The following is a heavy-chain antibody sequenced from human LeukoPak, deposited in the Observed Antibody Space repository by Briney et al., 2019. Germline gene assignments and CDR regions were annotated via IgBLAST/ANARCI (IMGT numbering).Heavy chain of an antibody. CDR3: ARDLMGDLYTFFYN. Sequence: ASVKVSRKTTGYTFTGYHLHWGRQAPGRGLEWMAWIQSDSGEKNYAKKLQGRVTVTREKFTRTYYIEGARLSSNNTAVYYCARDLMGDLYTFFYNSGQGTLVTASS. V-gene: IGHV1-2*02. D-gene: IGHD3-16*02. CDR2: IQSDSGEK. CDR1: GYTFTGYH. J-gene: IGHJ4*02.